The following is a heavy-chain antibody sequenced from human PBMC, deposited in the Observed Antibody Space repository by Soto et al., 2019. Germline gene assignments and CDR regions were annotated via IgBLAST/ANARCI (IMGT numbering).Heavy chain of an antibody. CDR1: GGSISSNSYS. CDR2: LYSSRDT. CDR3: ARHPGSGFYYELYYFDY. D-gene: IGHD3-22*01. V-gene: IGHV4-39*01. J-gene: IGHJ4*02. Sequence: PSETLSLTCSVSGGSISSNSYSWGWIRQPPGKGLEWIGTLYSSRDTYYNPSLKSRVTISADTSQNQFSLDLNSVTAADTAVYYCARHPGSGFYYELYYFDYRGQGTPVPVSS.